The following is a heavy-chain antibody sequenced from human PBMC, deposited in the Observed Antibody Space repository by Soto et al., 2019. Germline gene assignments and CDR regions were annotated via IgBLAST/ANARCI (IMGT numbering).Heavy chain of an antibody. D-gene: IGHD3-10*01. CDR2: ISDGGDLT. V-gene: IGHV3-23*01. Sequence: GGSLRLSCTVSGFAFSSHPMSWVRQAPERGLEWVSGISDGGDLTYNADSVRGRFVISRDNSKKTLYLQMTSLTAEDSAMYYCARGSTDSYPGSRIFDFWGRGTLVTVSS. J-gene: IGHJ4*02. CDR1: GFAFSSHP. CDR3: ARGSTDSYPGSRIFDF.